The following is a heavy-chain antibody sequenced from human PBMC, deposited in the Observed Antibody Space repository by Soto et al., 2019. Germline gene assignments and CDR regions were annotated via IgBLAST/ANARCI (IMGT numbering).Heavy chain of an antibody. Sequence: ASVKVSCKASGYTFTSYGISWVRQAPGQGLEWMGWISAYNGNTNYAQKLQGRVTMTTDTSTSTAYMELRSLRSDDTAVYYCARTGYSSDWDRLYGMDVWGQGTTVTVSS. CDR2: ISAYNGNT. CDR1: GYTFTSYG. V-gene: IGHV1-18*01. CDR3: ARTGYSSDWDRLYGMDV. D-gene: IGHD6-19*01. J-gene: IGHJ6*02.